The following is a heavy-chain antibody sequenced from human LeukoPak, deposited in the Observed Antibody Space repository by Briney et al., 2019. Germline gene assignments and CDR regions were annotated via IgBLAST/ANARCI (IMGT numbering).Heavy chain of an antibody. D-gene: IGHD1-1*01. J-gene: IGHJ4*02. Sequence: GGSLRLSCAASGFTFDEYEMSWVRQAPGKGLELVSDISGSGGYTYYADSVKGRFTISRDNSKNTLYLQMNSLRAKHTSGYYFAKDRRAVERAHSRRPYFCDHWGQGTMVTVSS. V-gene: IGHV3-23*01. CDR3: AKDRRAVERAHSRRPYFCDH. CDR1: GFTFDEYE. CDR2: ISGSGGYT.